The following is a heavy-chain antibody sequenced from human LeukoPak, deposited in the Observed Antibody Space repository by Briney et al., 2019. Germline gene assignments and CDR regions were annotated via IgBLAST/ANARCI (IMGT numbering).Heavy chain of an antibody. Sequence: GGSLRLSCAASGFSFSDSAIHWVRQASGKGLEWVGRIRGKGYSDPPAYAASVKGRFTISRDDSKSTAYLQMNSLKAEDTVGYSCTVPQSGGNWFDPWGPGTLVTVSS. CDR2: IRGKGYSDPP. CDR3: TVPQSGGNWFDP. V-gene: IGHV3-73*01. D-gene: IGHD3-16*01. CDR1: GFSFSDSA. J-gene: IGHJ5*02.